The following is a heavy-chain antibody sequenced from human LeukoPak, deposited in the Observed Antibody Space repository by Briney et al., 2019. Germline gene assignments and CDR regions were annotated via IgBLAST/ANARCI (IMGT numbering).Heavy chain of an antibody. CDR1: GFTFSNAW. D-gene: IGHD1-26*01. V-gene: IGHV3-15*01. Sequence: GGSLRLSCAASGFTFSNAWMSWVRQAPGKGLEWVGRIKSKTDGGTTDYAAPVKGRFTISRDDSKNTLYLQMNSLKTEDTAVYYCTTDPGALGAKLYWGQGTLVTVSS. CDR2: IKSKTDGGTT. J-gene: IGHJ4*02. CDR3: TTDPGALGAKLY.